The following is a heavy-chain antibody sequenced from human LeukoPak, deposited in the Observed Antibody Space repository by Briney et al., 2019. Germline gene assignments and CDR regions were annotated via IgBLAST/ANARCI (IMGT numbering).Heavy chain of an antibody. CDR1: GFTFSSYA. Sequence: GGSLRLSCAASGFTFSSYAMSWVRQAPGKGLEWVSGLTGGGGRTYYADSVKGRFTISRDNSKNTLYLQMNSLRAEDTAVYYCAKDYYYDSSDYYRAYYFDYWGQGTLVTVSS. CDR3: AKDYYYDSSDYYRAYYFDY. D-gene: IGHD3-22*01. J-gene: IGHJ4*02. V-gene: IGHV3-23*01. CDR2: LTGGGGRT.